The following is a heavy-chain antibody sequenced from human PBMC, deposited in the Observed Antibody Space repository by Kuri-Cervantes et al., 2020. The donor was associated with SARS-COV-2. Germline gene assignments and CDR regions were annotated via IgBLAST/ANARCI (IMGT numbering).Heavy chain of an antibody. CDR1: GFSFSNHA. V-gene: IGHV3-30*04. CDR2: ISNNGNNK. J-gene: IGHJ6*03. Sequence: GESLKISCAASGFSFSNHAIHWVRQAPGKGLAWVAVISNNGNNKYYVDSVKGRFTISRDNSKNTLYLQMNSLRAEDTAVYFCARDMTADYFYFQYMDVWGKGTTVTVSS. CDR3: ARDMTADYFYFQYMDV. D-gene: IGHD2-21*02.